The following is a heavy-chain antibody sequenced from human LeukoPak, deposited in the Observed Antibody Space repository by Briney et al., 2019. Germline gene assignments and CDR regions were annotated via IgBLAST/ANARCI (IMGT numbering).Heavy chain of an antibody. D-gene: IGHD3-10*01. J-gene: IGHJ6*03. V-gene: IGHV4-61*01. Sequence: PSETLSLTCTVSGGSISSGSYYWSWIRQPPGKGLEWIGYIYYSGSTNYNPSLKSRVTISVDTSKNQFSLKLSSVTAADTAVYYCARGQYGSGSYYPEGLYYYYYYMDVWGKGTTVTISS. CDR3: ARGQYGSGSYYPEGLYYYYYYMDV. CDR1: GGSISSGSYY. CDR2: IYYSGST.